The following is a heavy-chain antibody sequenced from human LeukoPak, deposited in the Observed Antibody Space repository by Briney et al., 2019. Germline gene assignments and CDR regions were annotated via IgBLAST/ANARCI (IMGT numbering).Heavy chain of an antibody. D-gene: IGHD4-23*01. CDR1: GYSISSGYY. CDR2: LSHSGSS. Sequence: PSETLSLTCTVSGYSISSGYYWDWIRQPPGKGLEWIGTLSHSGSSYYNPSLKSRVTISVDTSENQFFLKLSSVNAADTAVYYCARAYYGGPFDYWGQGTLVTVSS. V-gene: IGHV4-38-2*02. CDR3: ARAYYGGPFDY. J-gene: IGHJ4*02.